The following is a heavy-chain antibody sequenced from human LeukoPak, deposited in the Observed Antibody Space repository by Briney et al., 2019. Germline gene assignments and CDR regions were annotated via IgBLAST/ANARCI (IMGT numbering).Heavy chain of an antibody. CDR2: IKSKTEGGTT. V-gene: IGHV3-15*01. Sequence: GGSLRLSCAASGFTFSNAWMNWVRQAPGKGLEWVGRIKSKTEGGTTDYAALVKGRFTISRDDSKNTLYLQMNSLKTEDTAVYYCTTGLTLGYWGQGTLVTVSS. J-gene: IGHJ4*02. D-gene: IGHD3-16*01. CDR3: TTGLTLGY. CDR1: GFTFSNAW.